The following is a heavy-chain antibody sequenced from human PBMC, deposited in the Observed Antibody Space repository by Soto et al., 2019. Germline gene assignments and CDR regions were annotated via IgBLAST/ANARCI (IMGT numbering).Heavy chain of an antibody. CDR1: GFTFSSYA. D-gene: IGHD3-3*01. J-gene: IGHJ3*02. CDR2: ISGSGGST. CDR3: AKDRTDYDFWSGYWGRAFDI. V-gene: IGHV3-23*01. Sequence: GGSLRLSCAASGFTFSSYAMSWVRQAPGKGLEWVSAISGSGGSTYYADSVKGRFTISRDNSKNTLYLQMNSLRAEDTAVYYCAKDRTDYDFWSGYWGRAFDIWGQGTMVTVSS.